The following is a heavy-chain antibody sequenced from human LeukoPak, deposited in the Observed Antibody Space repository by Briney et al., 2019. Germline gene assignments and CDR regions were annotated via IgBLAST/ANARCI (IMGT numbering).Heavy chain of an antibody. CDR2: RKQDGSEK. Sequence: PGRSLRLSCAASGFTFSSYWMSWVRQAPGKGLEWVANRKQDGSEKYYVDSVKGRFTISRDNAKNSLYLQMNSLRAEDTAAYYCARMGYYYDSNGWEAYWGQGTLATVSS. V-gene: IGHV3-7*01. CDR3: ARMGYYYDSNGWEAY. CDR1: GFTFSSYW. D-gene: IGHD3-22*01. J-gene: IGHJ4*02.